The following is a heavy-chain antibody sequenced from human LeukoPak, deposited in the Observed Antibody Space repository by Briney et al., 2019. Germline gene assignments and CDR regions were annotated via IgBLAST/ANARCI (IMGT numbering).Heavy chain of an antibody. D-gene: IGHD5-18*01. J-gene: IGHJ4*02. CDR1: GGSISSSSYY. Sequence: SETLSLTCTVSGGSISSSSYYWGWIRQPPGKGLEWIGSIYYSGSTYYNPSLKSRVTISVDTSKNQFSLKLSSVTAADTAVYYCARSVDTAMVPVFDYWGQGTLVTVSS. CDR3: ARSVDTAMVPVFDY. V-gene: IGHV4-39*01. CDR2: IYYSGST.